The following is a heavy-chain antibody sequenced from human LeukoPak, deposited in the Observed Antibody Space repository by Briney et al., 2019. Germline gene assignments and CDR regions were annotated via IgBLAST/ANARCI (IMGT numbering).Heavy chain of an antibody. D-gene: IGHD3-16*02. CDR3: AKPEGITFGGVIVSNWFDP. V-gene: IGHV3-48*01. CDR2: ISSSSSSI. J-gene: IGHJ5*02. CDR1: GFTFSNYS. Sequence: GGSLRLPCVASGFTFSNYSINWVRQAPGKGLEWVSYISSSSSSIYYADSVKGRFTISRDNSKNTLYLQMNSLRAEDTAVYYCAKPEGITFGGVIVSNWFDPWGQGTLVTVSS.